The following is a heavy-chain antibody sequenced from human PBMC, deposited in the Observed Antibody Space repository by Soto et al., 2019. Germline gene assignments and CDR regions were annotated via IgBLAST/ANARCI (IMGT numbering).Heavy chain of an antibody. CDR2: ISAYNDNT. Sequence: XSVKVSCNASGYTFFSYDITWVRQAPVQGVEWMGTISAYNDNTNLPQTLQGRVTMTIDRSTATAYMELKNLTSDDTAVYYCGRARATVTTARALGYWGQGTMVTVSS. CDR1: GYTFFSYD. CDR3: GRARATVTTARALGY. D-gene: IGHD4-17*01. V-gene: IGHV1-18*01. J-gene: IGHJ4*02.